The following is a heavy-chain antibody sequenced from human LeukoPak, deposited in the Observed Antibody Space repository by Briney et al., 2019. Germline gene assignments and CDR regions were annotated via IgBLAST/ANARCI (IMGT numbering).Heavy chain of an antibody. V-gene: IGHV1-46*01. CDR1: GYTFTSNY. D-gene: IGHD3-9*01. CDR3: ARAQYLYYDILTGYYLFDY. CDR2: INPSGGST. Sequence: ASVKVSCKASGYTFTSNYMHWVRQAPGQGLEWMGIINPSGGSTSYAQKFQGRVTMTRDTSTSTVYMELSSLRSEDTAVYYCARAQYLYYDILTGYYLFDYWGQGTLVTVSS. J-gene: IGHJ4*02.